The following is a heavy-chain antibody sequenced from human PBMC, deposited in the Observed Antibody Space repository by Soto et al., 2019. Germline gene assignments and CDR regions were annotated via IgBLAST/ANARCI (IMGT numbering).Heavy chain of an antibody. CDR1: GFTFSSYA. CDR2: ISGSGGST. D-gene: IGHD6-13*01. V-gene: IGHV3-23*01. J-gene: IGHJ4*02. Sequence: GGSLRLSCAASGFTFSSYAMSWVRQAPGKGLEWVSAISGSGGSTYYADSVKGRFTISRDNSKNTLYLQMNSLRAEDTAVYYCRVYSSSWFTLDYWGQGTLVTVSS. CDR3: RVYSSSWFTLDY.